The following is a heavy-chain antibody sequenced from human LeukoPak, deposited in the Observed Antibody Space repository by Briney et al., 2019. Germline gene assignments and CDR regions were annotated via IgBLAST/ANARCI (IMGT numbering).Heavy chain of an antibody. CDR2: IYGGGTT. CDR3: ARVRYSAYDF. D-gene: IGHD5-12*01. CDR1: GFTVSRDY. J-gene: IGHJ4*02. Sequence: PGGSLRLSCAASGFTVSRDYMSWVRQAPGKGLEWVSVIYGGGTTHYADSVRGRFTISRDNSKNTLYLQMNSLRADDTAVYYCARVRYSAYDFWGQGTLVTVSS. V-gene: IGHV3-53*01.